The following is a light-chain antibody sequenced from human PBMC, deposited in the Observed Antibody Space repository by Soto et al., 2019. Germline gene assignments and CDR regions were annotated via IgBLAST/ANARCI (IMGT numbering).Light chain of an antibody. CDR3: QQYNSYSWT. Sequence: DIQMTQSPSTLAASVGDRVTITCRASESMSNCLAWYQQKPGKAPNLLIYEASSLESGVPSRFGGSGSGTEFTLTISSLQPDDFATYYCQQYNSYSWTFGQGTKVDIK. V-gene: IGKV1-5*03. CDR2: EAS. CDR1: ESMSNC. J-gene: IGKJ1*01.